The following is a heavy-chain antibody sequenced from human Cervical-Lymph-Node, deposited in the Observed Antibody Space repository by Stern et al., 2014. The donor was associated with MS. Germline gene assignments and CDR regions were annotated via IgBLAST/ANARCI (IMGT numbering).Heavy chain of an antibody. J-gene: IGHJ6*02. CDR2: ISYSGST. CDR3: ARWDRVMVRPNFYYYGMDV. D-gene: IGHD5-18*01. Sequence: QVQLQGSGPGLVKPSETLSLTCTISGYPISSSYWHWIRQSQGQGLEWIGFISYSGSTNYNPSLKSRVTISVDMSKNQFSLQLTSVTAADTAVYFCARWDRVMVRPNFYYYGMDVWGQGTTVIVSS. CDR1: GYPISSSY. V-gene: IGHV4-59*01.